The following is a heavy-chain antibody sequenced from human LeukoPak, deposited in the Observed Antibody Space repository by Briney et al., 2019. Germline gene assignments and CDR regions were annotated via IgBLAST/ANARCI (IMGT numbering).Heavy chain of an antibody. CDR1: GFTFSSYW. Sequence: GGSLRLSCAASGFTFSSYWMSWVRQAPGKGLEWVANIKQDGSEKYYVDSVKGRFTISRDNAKNSLYLQMNSLRAEDTAVYYCARDRRFGGKNFDYWGQGTLVTVSS. J-gene: IGHJ4*02. CDR3: ARDRRFGGKNFDY. V-gene: IGHV3-7*01. D-gene: IGHD3-10*01. CDR2: IKQDGSEK.